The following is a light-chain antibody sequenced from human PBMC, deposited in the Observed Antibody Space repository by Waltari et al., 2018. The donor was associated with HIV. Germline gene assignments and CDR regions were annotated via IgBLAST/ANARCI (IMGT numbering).Light chain of an antibody. J-gene: IGLJ2*01. CDR3: TSYTSSSTLGV. CDR2: EVT. CDR1: TRDVGGFDY. Sequence: QSALTQPASVSGSPGQSVTISCTGTTRDVGGFDYVCWYQHHPGNAPKLIIYEVTNRPSGVSTRFSGSKSGNTASLTISGLQAEDEADYFCTSYTSSSTLGVFGGGTRLTVL. V-gene: IGLV2-14*01.